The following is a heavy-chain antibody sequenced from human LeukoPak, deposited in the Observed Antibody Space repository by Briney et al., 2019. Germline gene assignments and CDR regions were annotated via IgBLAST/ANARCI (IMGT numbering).Heavy chain of an antibody. J-gene: IGHJ4*02. CDR2: ISGSGGST. CDR3: AKRYCSSTSCYYDY. D-gene: IGHD2-2*01. Sequence: PGGSLRLSCAASGFTFSSYAMSWVRQAPGKGLEWVSAISGSGGSTYYADSVKGRFTISRDNSKNPLYLQMNSLRAEDTAVYYCAKRYCSSTSCYYDYWGQGTLVTVSS. CDR1: GFTFSSYA. V-gene: IGHV3-23*01.